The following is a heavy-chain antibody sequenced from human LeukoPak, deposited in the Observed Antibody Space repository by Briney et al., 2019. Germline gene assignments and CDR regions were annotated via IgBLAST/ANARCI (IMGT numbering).Heavy chain of an antibody. CDR3: ARAVYSSSWYGSYYYMDV. CDR2: IYYSGST. J-gene: IGHJ6*03. D-gene: IGHD6-13*01. V-gene: IGHV4-59*01. CDR1: GGSISSYY. Sequence: SETLSLTCAVSGGSISSYYWSWIRQPPGKGLEWIGYIYYSGSTNYNPSLKSRVTISVDTSKNQFSLKLSSVTAADTAVYYCARAVYSSSWYGSYYYMDVWGKGTTVTISS.